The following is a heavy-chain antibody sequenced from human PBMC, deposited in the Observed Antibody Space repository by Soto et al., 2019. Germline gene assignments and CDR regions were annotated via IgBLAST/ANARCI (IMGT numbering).Heavy chain of an antibody. CDR2: IYYSGST. Sequence: SETLSLTCTVSGGSISSYYWSWIRQPPGKGLEWIGYIYYSGSTNYNPSLKSRVIMSVVXXXXXFXLXLXXXTAAXTAVYYCARVVRDYSKVMDPWGRGILVTVSS. CDR1: GGSISSYY. CDR3: ARVVRDYSKVMDP. D-gene: IGHD4-4*01. V-gene: IGHV4-59*12. J-gene: IGHJ5*02.